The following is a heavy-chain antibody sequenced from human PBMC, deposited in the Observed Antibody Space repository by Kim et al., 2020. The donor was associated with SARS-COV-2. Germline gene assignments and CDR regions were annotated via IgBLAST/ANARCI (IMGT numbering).Heavy chain of an antibody. J-gene: IGHJ3*02. CDR1: GFTFSSYG. Sequence: GGSLRLSCAASGFTFSSYGMHWVRQAPGKGLEWVAVISYDGSNKYYADSVKGRFTISRDNSKNTLYLQMNSLRAEDTAVYYCAKVRGSSSWYRGDAFDIWGQGTMVTVSS. CDR3: AKVRGSSSWYRGDAFDI. V-gene: IGHV3-30*18. CDR2: ISYDGSNK. D-gene: IGHD6-13*01.